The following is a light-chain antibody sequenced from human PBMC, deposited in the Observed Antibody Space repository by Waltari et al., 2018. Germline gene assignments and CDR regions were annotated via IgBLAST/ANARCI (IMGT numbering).Light chain of an antibody. CDR3: QTGGHGTWV. Sequence: QLVLTQSPSASASLGASVKLTCTLSRGHSSNVIAWLQQRPEKGPRYLMKVNSDGSHNKGDEIPDRFSGSSAGAERYLTISSLQSEDEGDYYCQTGGHGTWVFGGGTKLTVL. J-gene: IGLJ3*02. V-gene: IGLV4-69*01. CDR2: VNSDGSH. CDR1: RGHSSNV.